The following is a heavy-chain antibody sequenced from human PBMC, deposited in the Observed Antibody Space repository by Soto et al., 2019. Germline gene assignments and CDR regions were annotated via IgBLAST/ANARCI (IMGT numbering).Heavy chain of an antibody. CDR3: ARAITIFRVVSDHFHY. V-gene: IGHV4-30-2*01. D-gene: IGHD3-3*01. J-gene: IGHJ4*02. CDR2: IYHSGST. Sequence: SETLSLTCAVSGGSISSGGYSWSWIRQPPGKGLEWIGYIYHSGSTYYNPSLKSRVTISVDRSKNQFSLKLSSVTAADTAVYYCARAITIFRVVSDHFHYWGQGTLVTVSS. CDR1: GGSISSGGYS.